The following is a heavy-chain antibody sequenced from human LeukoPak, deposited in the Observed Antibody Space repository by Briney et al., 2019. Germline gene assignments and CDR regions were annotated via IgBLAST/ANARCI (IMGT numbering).Heavy chain of an antibody. V-gene: IGHV4-31*01. Sequence: PSETLSLTCTVSGGSISSGDYFWSWIRQHPGKGLEWIGYIYYSGSTYYNPSLKSLVTISVDTSKNQFSLKLTSVTAADTAVYYCARDVSPQWEQGRFAFDIWGQGTMVTVSS. CDR2: IYYSGST. CDR1: GGSISSGDYF. CDR3: ARDVSPQWEQGRFAFDI. D-gene: IGHD1-26*01. J-gene: IGHJ3*02.